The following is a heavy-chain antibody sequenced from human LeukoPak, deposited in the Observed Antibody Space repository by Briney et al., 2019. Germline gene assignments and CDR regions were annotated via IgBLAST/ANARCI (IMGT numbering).Heavy chain of an antibody. CDR1: GDTPTSYG. CDR3: ARERYGMDV. V-gene: IGHV1-18*01. CDR2: ISAYNGNT. J-gene: IGHJ6*02. Sequence: SLKASSAPSGDTPTSYGTSGVRPAPRQGLEWMGWISAYNGNTNYAQKLQGRVTMTTDTSTSTAYMELRSLRSDDTAVYYCARERYGMDVWGQGTTVTVSS.